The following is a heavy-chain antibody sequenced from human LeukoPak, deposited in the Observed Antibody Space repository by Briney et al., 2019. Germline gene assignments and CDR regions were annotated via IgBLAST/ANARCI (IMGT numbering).Heavy chain of an antibody. CDR3: ARDGPATFSFDY. CDR1: GFTFSSYE. CDR2: ISSSGSTM. D-gene: IGHD2/OR15-2a*01. J-gene: IGHJ4*02. V-gene: IGHV3-48*03. Sequence: GGSLRLSCAASGFTFSSYEMNWVRQAPGKGLEWVSYISSSGSTMYYADSVKGRFTISRDNAKNSLYLQMNSLRAEDTAVYYCARDGPATFSFDYWGQGTLVTISS.